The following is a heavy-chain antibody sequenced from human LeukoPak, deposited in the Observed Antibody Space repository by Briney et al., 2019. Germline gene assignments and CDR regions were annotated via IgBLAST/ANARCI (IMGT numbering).Heavy chain of an antibody. V-gene: IGHV1-2*06. CDR2: INPNSGDT. D-gene: IGHD6-13*01. J-gene: IGHJ4*02. CDR1: GYTFTGYY. Sequence: ASVKVSCKASGYTFTGYYIHWVRQAPGQGLEWMGRINPNSGDTIFAQRFQGRVTMTRDTSINTAYMEVNNLRPDDTAVYFCARDQGSLGISWYTAYWGEGTQVTVSS. CDR3: ARDQGSLGISWYTAY.